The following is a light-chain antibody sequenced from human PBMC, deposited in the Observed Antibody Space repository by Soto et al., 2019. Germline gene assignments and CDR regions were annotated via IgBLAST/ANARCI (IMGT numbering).Light chain of an antibody. Sequence: DLQMTQSPSTLSASVGDRVTITCRASQSISSWLAWYQQKTGKAPKLLIYDDSSLESGVPSRFSGSGSGTELTLTISRLQPDDFATYYCQKYNSYSATCGQGTKGDIK. CDR1: QSISSW. J-gene: IGKJ1*01. V-gene: IGKV1-5*01. CDR2: DDS. CDR3: QKYNSYSAT.